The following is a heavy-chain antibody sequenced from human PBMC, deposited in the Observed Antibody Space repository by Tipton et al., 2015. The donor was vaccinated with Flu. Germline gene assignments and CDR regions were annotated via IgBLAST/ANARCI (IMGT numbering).Heavy chain of an antibody. CDR2: GSTSGTT. Sequence: TLSLTCTVSGGSISTSYWSWIRQPAGKGLEWIGRGSTSGTTNYNPSLQSRVTISVDTSKNQFSLKLSSVTAADTAVYYCATSRPHYYYYAMDVWGQGATVTVSS. J-gene: IGHJ6*02. CDR3: ATSRPHYYYYAMDV. V-gene: IGHV4-4*07. D-gene: IGHD6-25*01. CDR1: GGSISTSY.